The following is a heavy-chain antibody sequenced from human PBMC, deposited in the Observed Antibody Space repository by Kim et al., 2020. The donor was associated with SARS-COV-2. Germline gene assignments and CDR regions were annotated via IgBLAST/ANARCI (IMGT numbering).Heavy chain of an antibody. D-gene: IGHD3-22*01. CDR1: GYTFTSYA. CDR2: INTNTGNP. Sequence: ASVKVSCKASGYTFTSYAMNWVRQAPGQGLEWMGWINTNTGNPTYAQGFTGRFVFSLDTSVSTAYLQISSLKAEDTAVYYCAREVYYYDSSGYYNGMDVWGQGTTVTVSS. V-gene: IGHV7-4-1*02. CDR3: AREVYYYDSSGYYNGMDV. J-gene: IGHJ6*02.